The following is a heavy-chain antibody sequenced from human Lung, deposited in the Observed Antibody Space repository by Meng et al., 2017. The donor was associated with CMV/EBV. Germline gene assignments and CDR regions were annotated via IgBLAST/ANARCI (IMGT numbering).Heavy chain of an antibody. J-gene: IGHJ5*02. D-gene: IGHD1-7*01. CDR3: ARSGTTAGNWFDP. CDR2: MNPNSGNT. Sequence: ASXXVSXKASGYTFTSYDINWVRQATGQGLEWMGWMNPNSGNTGYAQKFQGRVTMTRNTSISTAYMELSSLRSEDTAVYYYARSGTTAGNWFDPGGQGTLVTVSS. CDR1: GYTFTSYD. V-gene: IGHV1-8*01.